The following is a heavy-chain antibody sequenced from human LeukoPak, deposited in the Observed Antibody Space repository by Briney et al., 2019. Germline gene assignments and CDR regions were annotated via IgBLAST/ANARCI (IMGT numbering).Heavy chain of an antibody. CDR2: ISSSGSTI. J-gene: IGHJ5*02. Sequence: GGSLRLSCAASGFTFTDYYMSWIRQAPGKGLEWVSYISSSGSTIYYADSVKGRFTISRDNAKNSLYLQMNSLRVEDTAVYYCARDAPSIADDAWGQGTLVTVSS. CDR1: GFTFTDYY. V-gene: IGHV3-11*04. D-gene: IGHD6-6*01. CDR3: ARDAPSIADDA.